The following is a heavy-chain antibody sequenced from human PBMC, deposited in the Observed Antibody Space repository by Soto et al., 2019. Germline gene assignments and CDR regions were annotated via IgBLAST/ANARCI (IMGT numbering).Heavy chain of an antibody. CDR1: GDSVSSNSAA. J-gene: IGHJ6*02. D-gene: IGHD3-22*01. Sequence: KQSQTLSLTCAISGDSVSSNSAAWNWIRQSPSRGLEWLGRTYYRSKWYNDYAVSVKSRITINPDTSKNQFSLQLNSVTPEDTAVYYCARHKYYYDSSGYYYYYGMDVWGQGTTVTVSS. CDR2: TYYRSKWYN. CDR3: ARHKYYYDSSGYYYYYGMDV. V-gene: IGHV6-1*01.